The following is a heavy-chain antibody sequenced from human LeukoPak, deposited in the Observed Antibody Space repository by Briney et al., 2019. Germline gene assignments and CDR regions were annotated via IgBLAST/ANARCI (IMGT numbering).Heavy chain of an antibody. D-gene: IGHD3-22*01. J-gene: IGHJ4*02. CDR3: AKGGYYYDRVPFDY. CDR2: VSGSGGST. CDR1: GFTFSSYA. Sequence: GGSLRLSCAASGFTFSSYAMSWVRQAPGKGLEWVSAVSGSGGSTYYADSVKGRFTISRDNSKNTLYLQMNSLRAEDTAVYYCAKGGYYYDRVPFDYWGQGTLVTVSS. V-gene: IGHV3-23*01.